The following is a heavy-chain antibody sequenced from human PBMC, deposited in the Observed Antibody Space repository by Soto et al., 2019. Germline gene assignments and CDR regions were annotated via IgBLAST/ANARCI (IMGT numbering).Heavy chain of an antibody. D-gene: IGHD6-13*01. J-gene: IGHJ2*01. V-gene: IGHV3-30*03. CDR3: QANVGIRGCSTVSAFLLNRASDL. CDR2: ISYDGSTE. Sequence: KGLEWVAIISYDGSTEYYADSVKGRFTISRDNSKNTLSLQMNTLTTEDTAVFFCQANVGIRGCSTVSAFLLNRASDL.